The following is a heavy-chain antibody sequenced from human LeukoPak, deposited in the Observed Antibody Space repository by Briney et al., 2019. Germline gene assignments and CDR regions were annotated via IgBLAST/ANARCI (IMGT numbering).Heavy chain of an antibody. CDR2: ISSTSSYI. CDR3: ARGHTWFPKSFDY. D-gene: IGHD3-10*01. V-gene: IGHV3-21*01. Sequence: PGGSLRLSCAASGFTFSNYAMTWVRQAPGKGLEWVSSISSTSSYIYFADSMKGRFTISRDNAKNSLFLQMNSLRAGDTAVYYCARGHTWFPKSFDYWGKGALVTVSS. CDR1: GFTFSNYA. J-gene: IGHJ4*02.